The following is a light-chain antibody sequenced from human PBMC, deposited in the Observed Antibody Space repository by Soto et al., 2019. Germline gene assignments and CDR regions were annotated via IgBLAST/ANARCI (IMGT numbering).Light chain of an antibody. CDR1: SSDVGGYNY. CDR2: DVS. V-gene: IGLV2-14*01. CDR3: RSYTSSSTPYV. Sequence: QSALTQPASVSGSPGQSITISCTGTSSDVGGYNYVSWYQQHPGKAPKLMIFDVSNRPSGVSNRFSGSKSGNTASLTISGLQAEDEADYYRRSYTSSSTPYVFGTGTKVTV. J-gene: IGLJ1*01.